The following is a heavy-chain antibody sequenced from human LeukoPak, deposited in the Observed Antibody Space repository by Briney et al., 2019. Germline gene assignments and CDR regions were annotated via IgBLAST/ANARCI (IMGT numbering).Heavy chain of an antibody. CDR2: ISWNSGNI. Sequence: GGSLRLSCAASGFTFNNYAMHWVRQAPGKGLEWVSGISWNSGNIDYADSVKGRFTISRDNAKNSLYLQMNSLRAEDTALYYCAKEGGGSCYSCFDYWRQETLVTVSS. CDR3: AKEGGGSCYSCFDY. V-gene: IGHV3-9*01. CDR1: GFTFNNYA. J-gene: IGHJ4*02. D-gene: IGHD2-15*01.